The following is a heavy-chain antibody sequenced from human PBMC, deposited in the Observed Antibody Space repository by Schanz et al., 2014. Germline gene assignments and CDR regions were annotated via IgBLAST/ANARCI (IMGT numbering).Heavy chain of an antibody. CDR2: ISGSGGST. V-gene: IGHV3-23*01. CDR1: GFTFSSYA. J-gene: IGHJ2*01. CDR3: GRAGTGMAGWYFEL. Sequence: EVQLLESGGGLVQPGGSLRLSCAASGFTFSSYAMSWVRQAPGKGLEWVSAISGSGGSTHYADSVRGRFIISSDSSKNTLFLQMSSLRVDDMAVYYCGRAGTGMAGWYFELWGRGTLVTVSS. D-gene: IGHD5-18*01.